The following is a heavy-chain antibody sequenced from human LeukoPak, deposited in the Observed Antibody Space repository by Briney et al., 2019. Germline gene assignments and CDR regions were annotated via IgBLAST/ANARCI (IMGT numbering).Heavy chain of an antibody. CDR1: GCTFTSYG. Sequence: EASVKVSCKASGCTFTSYGISWVRQAPGQGLEWMGWISAYNGNTNYAQKLQGRVTMTTDTSTSTAYMELRSLRSDDTAVYYCARAVADPVLDPWGQGTLVTVSS. D-gene: IGHD2-8*01. V-gene: IGHV1-18*01. CDR2: ISAYNGNT. CDR3: ARAVADPVLDP. J-gene: IGHJ5*02.